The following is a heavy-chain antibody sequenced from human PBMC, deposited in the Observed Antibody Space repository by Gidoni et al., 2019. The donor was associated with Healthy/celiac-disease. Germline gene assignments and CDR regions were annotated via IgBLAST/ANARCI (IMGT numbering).Heavy chain of an antibody. CDR1: GGTFSSYA. V-gene: IGHV1-69*01. J-gene: IGHJ6*02. CDR3: ARARYCSGGSCYSHYGMDV. Sequence: QVQLVQSGAEVKKPGSSVKVSCKASGGTFSSYAISWVRQAPGQGLEWMGGIIPIFGTANYAQKFQGRVTITADESTSTAYMELSSLRSEDTAVYYCARARYCSGGSCYSHYGMDVWGQGTTVTVSS. D-gene: IGHD2-15*01. CDR2: IIPIFGTA.